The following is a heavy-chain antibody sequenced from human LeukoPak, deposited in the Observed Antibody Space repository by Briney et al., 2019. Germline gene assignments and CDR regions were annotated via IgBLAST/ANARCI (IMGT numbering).Heavy chain of an antibody. V-gene: IGHV1-18*01. D-gene: IGHD1-7*01. CDR2: ISAYNGNT. CDR3: ASAPLTGTTIGWFDP. J-gene: IGHJ5*02. Sequence: GASVKVSCKASGYTFTSYGISWVRQAPGQGLEWMGWISAYNGNTNYAQKLQGRVTMTTDTSTSTAYMELRSLRSDDTAVYYCASAPLTGTTIGWFDPWGQGTLVTVSS. CDR1: GYTFTSYG.